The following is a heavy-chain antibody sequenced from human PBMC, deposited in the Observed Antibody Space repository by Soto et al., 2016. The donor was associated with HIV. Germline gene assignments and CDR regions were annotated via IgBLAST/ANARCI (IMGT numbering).Heavy chain of an antibody. V-gene: IGHV3-74*01. CDR1: GFTFSSYW. J-gene: IGHJ4*02. D-gene: IGHD3-16*02. Sequence: EVQLVESGGGLVQPGGSLRLSCAASGFTFSSYWMHWARQAPGKGLVWVSRINSDGSSTSYADSVKGRFTISRDNAKNTLYLQMNSLRAEDTAVYYCASGGVPYIWGSYRHDYWGQGTLVTVSS. CDR2: INSDGSST. CDR3: ASGGVPYIWGSYRHDY.